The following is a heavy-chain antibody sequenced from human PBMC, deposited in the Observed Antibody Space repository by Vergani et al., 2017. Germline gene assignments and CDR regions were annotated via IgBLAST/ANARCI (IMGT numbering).Heavy chain of an antibody. CDR1: GFTFSSYA. J-gene: IGHJ6*02. CDR3: ATPQTGTTGGMEV. D-gene: IGHD4-17*01. V-gene: IGHV3-23*01. CDR2: ISGSGGST. Sequence: EVQLLESGGGLVQPGGFLRLSCAASGFTFSSYAMSWVRQAPGKGLEWVSAISGSGGSTYYADSVKGRFTISRDNSKNTLYLQMNSLRAEDPAVYYCATPQTGTTGGMEVWGQGTTVIVSS.